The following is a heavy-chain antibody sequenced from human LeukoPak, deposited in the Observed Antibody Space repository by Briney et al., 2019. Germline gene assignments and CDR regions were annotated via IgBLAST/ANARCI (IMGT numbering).Heavy chain of an antibody. D-gene: IGHD3-22*01. CDR2: FDPEGGET. J-gene: IGHJ4*02. V-gene: IGHV1-24*01. CDR1: GYTLTELS. CDR3: ATTSYDSSGYYYPVFGY. Sequence: ASVKVSCKVSGYTLTELSMHWVRQAPGKGLEWMGGFDPEGGETIYAQKFQGRVTMTEDTSTDTAYMELSSLRSEDTAVYYCATTSYDSSGYYYPVFGYWGQGTLVTVSS.